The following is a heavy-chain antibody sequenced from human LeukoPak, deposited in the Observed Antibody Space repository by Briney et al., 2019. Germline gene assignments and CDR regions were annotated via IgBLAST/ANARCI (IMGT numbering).Heavy chain of an antibody. D-gene: IGHD2-8*01. Sequence: GGSLRLSCAASGFSFSYYWMHWVRQGSGKGPVWVSRIIGDGTRTDYADSVKGRFTISRDNAKSTLYLQMNSLTVEDTAVYYCLRVDDTNGHNWFDPWGQGTLVTVSS. CDR1: GFSFSYYW. J-gene: IGHJ5*02. CDR2: IIGDGTRT. CDR3: LRVDDTNGHNWFDP. V-gene: IGHV3-74*01.